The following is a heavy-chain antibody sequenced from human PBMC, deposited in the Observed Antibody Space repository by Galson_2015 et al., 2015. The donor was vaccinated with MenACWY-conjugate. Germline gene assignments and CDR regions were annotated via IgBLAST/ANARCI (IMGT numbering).Heavy chain of an antibody. J-gene: IGHJ4*02. V-gene: IGHV3-74*01. D-gene: IGHD3-10*01. Sequence: SLRLSCAATGFTFSSYWIHWVRQAPGKGLVWVSRITTDVTNTAYADSVKGRFTLSRDNAKNTVYLQMNSLRAEDTAVYYCARDYGSGTPLDYWGQVTLVTVSS. CDR1: GFTFSSYW. CDR2: ITTDVTNT. CDR3: ARDYGSGTPLDY.